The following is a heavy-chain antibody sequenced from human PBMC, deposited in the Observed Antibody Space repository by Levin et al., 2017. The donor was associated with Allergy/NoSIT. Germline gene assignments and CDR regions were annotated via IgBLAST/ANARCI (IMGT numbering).Heavy chain of an antibody. J-gene: IGHJ4*02. V-gene: IGHV3-30*04. Sequence: HAGGSLRLSCVASGFNFRSFNMYWVRQTPGKGLEWLALVSSDAIDKYYADSVKGRFTVSRDDSKNTVYLQMSGLRSEDTALYYCVSQVGTDHWGQGTSVTVSS. CDR2: VSSDAIDK. CDR3: VSQVGTDH. CDR1: GFNFRSFN. D-gene: IGHD5/OR15-5a*01.